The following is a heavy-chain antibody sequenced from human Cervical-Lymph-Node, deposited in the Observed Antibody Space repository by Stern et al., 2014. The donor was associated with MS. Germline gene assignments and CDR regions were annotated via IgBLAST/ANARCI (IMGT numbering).Heavy chain of an antibody. Sequence: VQLLESGAEVKKPGASVKVSCTASGYTFTDYAISWVQQAPGQGLEWMAWISAYNGDTNFAQEVQGRVSLTTDTATSTAYMELRSLRSDDTAVYYCAVLSVDADFDYWGQGTLVTVSS. D-gene: IGHD5-18*01. CDR2: ISAYNGDT. V-gene: IGHV1-18*01. CDR3: AVLSVDADFDY. CDR1: GYTFTDYA. J-gene: IGHJ4*02.